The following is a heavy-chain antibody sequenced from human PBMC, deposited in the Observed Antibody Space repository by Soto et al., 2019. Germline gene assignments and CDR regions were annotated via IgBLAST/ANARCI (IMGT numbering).Heavy chain of an antibody. CDR1: GDTFTTFL. CDR3: ARASAGGGWPQGFDP. CDR2: IFPGDSNT. V-gene: IGHV5-51*01. J-gene: IGHJ5*02. Sequence: PGESLKISCKGSGDTFTTFLIGWVRQMPGKGLEWMGIIFPGDSNTRYSPSFQGQVTISADKSISTVYLEWTSLKASDTAMYYCARASAGGGWPQGFDPWGQGTLVTVSS. D-gene: IGHD2-15*01.